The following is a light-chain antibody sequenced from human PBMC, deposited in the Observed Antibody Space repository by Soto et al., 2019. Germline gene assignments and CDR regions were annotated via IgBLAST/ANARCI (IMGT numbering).Light chain of an antibody. V-gene: IGLV2-23*02. CDR3: CSYAGTVAYG. Sequence: QSVLTQPASLSGAPGQSITNSCAGNGRDVGAYNLVSRDQQHPCKAPKLIICEVNTRPSGISNRFSGSKSGDTASLTISGLQAEDEADYFCCSYAGTVAYGFGTGTKGTVL. CDR1: GRDVGAYNL. CDR2: EVN. J-gene: IGLJ1*01.